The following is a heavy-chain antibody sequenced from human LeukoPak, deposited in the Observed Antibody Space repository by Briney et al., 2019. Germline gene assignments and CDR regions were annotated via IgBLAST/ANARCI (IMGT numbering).Heavy chain of an antibody. D-gene: IGHD3-22*01. J-gene: IGHJ4*02. CDR2: FAGSDTTK. Sequence: GGSLRLSCAASGCYFGAYEMNWVCQAPGKGLEWVAYFAGSDTTKYYADSVKGRFTISRDNAKNSLYLQMNSLRAEDTALYYCTTLGYHLDSWGQGTLVTVSS. V-gene: IGHV3-48*03. CDR1: GCYFGAYE. CDR3: TTLGYHLDS.